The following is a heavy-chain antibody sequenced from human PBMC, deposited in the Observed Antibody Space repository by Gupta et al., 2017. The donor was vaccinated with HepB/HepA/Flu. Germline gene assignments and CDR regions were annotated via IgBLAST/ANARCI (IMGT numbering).Heavy chain of an antibody. J-gene: IGHJ6*03. Sequence: QVQLVQSGAEVKKPGSSVKVSCKASGGTFSSYAISWVRQAPGQGLEWMGGIIPIFGTANYAQKFQGRLTITADKSTSTAYMELSSLRSEDTAVYYCARAPVPPKPKLRAVGYYYYMDVWGKGTTVTVSS. CDR1: GGTFSSYA. CDR3: ARAPVPPKPKLRAVGYYYYMDV. D-gene: IGHD1-14*01. V-gene: IGHV1-69*06. CDR2: IIPIFGTA.